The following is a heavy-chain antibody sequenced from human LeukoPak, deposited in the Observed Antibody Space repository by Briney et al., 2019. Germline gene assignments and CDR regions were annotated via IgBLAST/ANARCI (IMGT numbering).Heavy chain of an antibody. Sequence: PSETLSLTCTVSGGSISSYHWSWIRQPPGRGLEWMGYIYYSGRTTYNPSLKSRVTMSLDTSKNQFSLKLSSVTAADTAVYYCAGDYDSGSYRFDYWGQGTLVTVSS. V-gene: IGHV4-59*01. CDR2: IYYSGRT. CDR3: AGDYDSGSYRFDY. D-gene: IGHD3-10*01. J-gene: IGHJ4*02. CDR1: GGSISSYH.